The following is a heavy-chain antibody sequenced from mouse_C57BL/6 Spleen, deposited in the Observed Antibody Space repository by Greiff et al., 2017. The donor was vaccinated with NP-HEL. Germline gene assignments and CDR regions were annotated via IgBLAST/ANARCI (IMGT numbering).Heavy chain of an antibody. CDR3: ASYGSSLFAY. J-gene: IGHJ3*01. CDR2: IYPGDGDT. Sequence: VQLKESGPELVKPGASVKISCKASGYAFSSSWMNWVKQRPGKGLEWIGRIYPGDGDTNYNGKFKGKATLTADKSSSTAYMQLSSLTSEDSAVYFCASYGSSLFAYWGQGTLVTVSA. CDR1: GYAFSSSW. D-gene: IGHD1-1*01. V-gene: IGHV1-82*01.